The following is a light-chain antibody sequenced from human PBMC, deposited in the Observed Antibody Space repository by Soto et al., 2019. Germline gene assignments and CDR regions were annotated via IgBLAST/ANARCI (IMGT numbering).Light chain of an antibody. Sequence: SALTQPSSVSWSPGQSIAISCPRPSGGVGGYDYVSWYQQHPDKAPKLMIYEVTKRPSWVSNRFSGSKSGNTASLTISGLQPEDEADYYCSSHTSGSTRVFGSGTKVTVL. V-gene: IGLV2-14*01. CDR3: SSHTSGSTRV. CDR1: SGGVGGYDY. CDR2: EVT. J-gene: IGLJ1*01.